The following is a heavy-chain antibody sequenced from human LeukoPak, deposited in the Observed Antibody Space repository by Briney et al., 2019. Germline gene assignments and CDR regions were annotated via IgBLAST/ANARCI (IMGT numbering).Heavy chain of an antibody. J-gene: IGHJ4*02. V-gene: IGHV3-7*03. CDR1: GFTFSSYW. D-gene: IGHD4-17*01. CDR3: ARHRCSNCGDYFDY. CDR2: IKQDGSAK. Sequence: PGGSLRLSCVASGFTFSSYWMSWVRQAPGKGLEWVANIKQDGSAKYYVDSVKGRFTISRDNAKNSLYLQVDSLRAEDTAVYYCARHRCSNCGDYFDYWGQGTLVTVSS.